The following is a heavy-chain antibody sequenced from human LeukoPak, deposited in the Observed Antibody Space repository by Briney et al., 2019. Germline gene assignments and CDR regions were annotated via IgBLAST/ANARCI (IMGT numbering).Heavy chain of an antibody. Sequence: SQTLSLTCTVSGGSISSGDYYWRWIRQPPGKGLEWIGYIYYSGSTYYSPSPKSRVTISVDTSKNQFSLKLSSVTAADTAVYYCARDSALLRRPFDYWGQGTLVTVSS. CDR3: ARDSALLRRPFDY. D-gene: IGHD2-15*01. CDR1: GGSISSGDYY. J-gene: IGHJ4*02. CDR2: IYYSGST. V-gene: IGHV4-30-4*08.